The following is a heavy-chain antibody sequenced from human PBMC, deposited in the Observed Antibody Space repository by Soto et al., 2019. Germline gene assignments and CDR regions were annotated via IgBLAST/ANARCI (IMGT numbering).Heavy chain of an antibody. CDR1: GFTFSSYS. V-gene: IGHV3-48*01. J-gene: IGHJ5*02. D-gene: IGHD5-12*01. CDR3: AGGYSGYDGHGWFDP. CDR2: ISSSSSTI. Sequence: GGSLRLSCAVSGFTFSSYSMNWVRQAPGKGLEWVSYISSSSSTIYYADSVKGRFTISRDNSKNTLYLQMNSLRAEDTAVYYCAGGYSGYDGHGWFDPWGQGTLVTSPQ.